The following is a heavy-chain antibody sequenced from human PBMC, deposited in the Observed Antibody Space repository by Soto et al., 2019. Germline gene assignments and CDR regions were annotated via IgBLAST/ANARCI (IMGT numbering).Heavy chain of an antibody. D-gene: IGHD6-13*01. CDR3: ARTSAAGKYYYGMDV. J-gene: IGHJ6*02. Sequence: GEALKISRKGSGYNFTSFWIRRVRPMPRKGLEWMGIIYPGDSDTRYSPSFQGQVTISADKSISTAYLQWSSLKASDTAMYYCARTSAAGKYYYGMDVWGQGTTVTVSS. CDR2: IYPGDSDT. CDR1: GYNFTSFW. V-gene: IGHV5-51*01.